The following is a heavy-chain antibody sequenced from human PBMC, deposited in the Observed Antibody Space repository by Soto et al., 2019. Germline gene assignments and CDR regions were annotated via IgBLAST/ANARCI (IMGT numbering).Heavy chain of an antibody. J-gene: IGHJ4*02. CDR1: GYSFTSYW. CDR3: AGLRRSYGGSWGLPY. D-gene: IGHD6-13*01. V-gene: IGHV5-51*03. CDR2: IYPGDSDT. Sequence: EVQLVQSGAEVKKPGESLKISCKGSGYSFTSYWIGWVRQMPGKGLEWMGIIYPGDSDTRYSPSFQGQVTISADKSISPAYLQWSSLKASDTAMYYCAGLRRSYGGSWGLPYWGQGTLVTVSS.